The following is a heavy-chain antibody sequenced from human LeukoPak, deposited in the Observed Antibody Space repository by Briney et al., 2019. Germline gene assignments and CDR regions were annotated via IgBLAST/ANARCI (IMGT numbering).Heavy chain of an antibody. CDR1: GFTFSSYA. Sequence: GGSLRLSCAASGFTFSSYAMSWVRQAPGKGLEWVSAISGSGGSTYYADSVKGRFTISRDNSKNTLYLQMNSLGAEDTAVYYCAKDPDIVGATTPDYWGQGTLVTVSS. CDR3: AKDPDIVGATTPDY. J-gene: IGHJ4*02. CDR2: ISGSGGST. V-gene: IGHV3-23*01. D-gene: IGHD1-26*01.